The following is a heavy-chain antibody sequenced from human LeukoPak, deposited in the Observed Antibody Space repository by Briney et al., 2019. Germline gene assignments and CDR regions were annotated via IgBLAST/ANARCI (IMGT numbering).Heavy chain of an antibody. CDR3: AKPPQPYDSGGFGAFDI. Sequence: GGSLRLSCAASEFTFSSYGMHWVHQAPGKGLAWVAVISYDGSNKYYADSVKGRFTISRDNSKNTVYLQMNSLRAEDTAVYYCAKPPQPYDSGGFGAFDIWGQGSMVTVSS. J-gene: IGHJ3*02. CDR2: ISYDGSNK. CDR1: EFTFSSYG. D-gene: IGHD3-22*01. V-gene: IGHV3-30*18.